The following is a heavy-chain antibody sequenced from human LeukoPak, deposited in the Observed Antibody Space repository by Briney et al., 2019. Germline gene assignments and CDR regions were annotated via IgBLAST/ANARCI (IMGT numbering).Heavy chain of an antibody. J-gene: IGHJ4*02. D-gene: IGHD1-1*01. CDR2: IVGSSRNI. CDR1: GFSFSTYS. Sequence: GGSLRLSCTASGFSFSTYSMNWVRQAPGKGLEWVSYIVGSSRNIYYADSVKGRFTISRDNAKNSLYLQMDSLRAEDTAVYHCATDSPETAAFDSWGQGALVTVSS. CDR3: ATDSPETAAFDS. V-gene: IGHV3-48*04.